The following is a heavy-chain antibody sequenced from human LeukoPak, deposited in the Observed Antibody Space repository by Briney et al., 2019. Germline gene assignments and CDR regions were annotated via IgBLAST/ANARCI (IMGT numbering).Heavy chain of an antibody. CDR3: ARRLTQYDCFDP. V-gene: IGHV6-1*01. Sequence: SQTLSLTCAISGDSVSSNSVTWNWIRQSPSRGLEWLGRTYYRSTWYNDYAVSVRGRITGNPDTSKNQFSLHLNSVTPEDTAVYYCARRLTQYDCFDPWGQGILVTVSS. D-gene: IGHD2-2*01. CDR1: GDSVSSNSVT. J-gene: IGHJ5*02. CDR2: TYYRSTWYN.